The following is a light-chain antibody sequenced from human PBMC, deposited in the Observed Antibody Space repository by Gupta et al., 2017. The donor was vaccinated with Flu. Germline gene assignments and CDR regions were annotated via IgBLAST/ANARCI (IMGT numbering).Light chain of an antibody. V-gene: IGKV1-33*01. CDR1: QDISNY. CDR3: QQYDYLPPT. CDR2: DAS. J-gene: IGKJ5*01. Sequence: GDRVTITCRASQDISNYLIWYQQKPGKAPKLLIYDASNLKTGVPSRFSGGGSGTDFTFTISSLQPEDIATYYCQQYDYLPPTFGQGTRLEIK.